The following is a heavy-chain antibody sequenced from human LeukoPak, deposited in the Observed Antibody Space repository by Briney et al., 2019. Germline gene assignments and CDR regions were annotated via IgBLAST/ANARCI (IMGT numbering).Heavy chain of an antibody. CDR2: IYYSGST. Sequence: PSETLSLTCTVSGGSISNYYWSWIRQPPGKGLEWIGYIYYSGSTNYNPSLKSRVTISVDTSKNQFSLKLSSVTAADTAVYYCARGEIYYGPLDYWGQGTLVTVSS. CDR3: ARGEIYYGPLDY. D-gene: IGHD1-26*01. J-gene: IGHJ4*02. V-gene: IGHV4-59*01. CDR1: GGSISNYY.